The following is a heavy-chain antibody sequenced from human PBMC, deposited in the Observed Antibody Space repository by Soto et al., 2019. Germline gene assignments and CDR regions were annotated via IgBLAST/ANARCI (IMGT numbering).Heavy chain of an antibody. CDR3: AGGIAARPLGY. J-gene: IGHJ4*02. Sequence: QLQLQESGSGLVKPSQTLSLTCAVSGGSISSGGYSWSWIRQPPGKGLEWIGYIYHSGSTYYNPSLQXRXTXALXRSTNQFALRLSSVPAAATAVYYCAGGIAARPLGYWGQGTLVTVSS. D-gene: IGHD6-6*01. V-gene: IGHV4-30-2*01. CDR1: GGSISSGGYS. CDR2: IYHSGST.